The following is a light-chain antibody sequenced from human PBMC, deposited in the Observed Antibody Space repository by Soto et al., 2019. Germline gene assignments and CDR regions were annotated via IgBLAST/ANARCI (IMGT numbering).Light chain of an antibody. Sequence: ETVMTQSPATLSVSPGERATLSCRTSQSVSYYLAWYQQKPGQAPRLLMYGASTRATGVPARFSGSGSGTEFTLTISSLQSEDVAVYYCQQYNNWPGRAFGQGTKLEIK. CDR1: QSVSYY. CDR3: QQYNNWPGRA. CDR2: GAS. J-gene: IGKJ2*01. V-gene: IGKV3-15*01.